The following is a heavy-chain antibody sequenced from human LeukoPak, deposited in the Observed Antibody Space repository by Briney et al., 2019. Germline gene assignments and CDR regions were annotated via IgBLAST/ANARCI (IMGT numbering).Heavy chain of an antibody. J-gene: IGHJ4*02. CDR2: ISAYNGNT. CDR1: GYTFTSYG. D-gene: IGHD2-15*01. V-gene: IGHV1-18*01. CDR3: ARDGPVDIVVVVAADLDY. Sequence: GASVKVSCKASGYTFTSYGISWVRQAPGQGLEWMGWISAYNGNTNYAQKLQGRVTVTTDTSTSTAYMELRSLRSDDTAVYYCARDGPVDIVVVVAADLDYWGQGTLVTVSS.